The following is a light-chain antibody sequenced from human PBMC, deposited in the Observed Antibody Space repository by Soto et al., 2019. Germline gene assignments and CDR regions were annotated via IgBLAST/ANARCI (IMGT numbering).Light chain of an antibody. Sequence: EIVLTQSPGTLSLSPGERATLSCRASHSVSSTYVAWYQQKPGQAPRLLIYGASSRATGIPDRFSGSWSGTDVTLIISRLEPQDFAVYYCQQYGSSPPYTFGQGTKLDIK. CDR1: HSVSSTY. CDR3: QQYGSSPPYT. V-gene: IGKV3-20*01. J-gene: IGKJ2*01. CDR2: GAS.